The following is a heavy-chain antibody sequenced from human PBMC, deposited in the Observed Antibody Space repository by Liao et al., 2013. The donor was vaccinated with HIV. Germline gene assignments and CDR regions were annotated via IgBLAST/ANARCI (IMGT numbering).Heavy chain of an antibody. Sequence: QLQLQESGPGLVKPSETLSLTCTVSGASISSSSYYWGWIRQPPGKGLEWIGSFYYGGSTYQNPSLKSRVTISVDTSKNQFSLKLNSVTAADTAVYYCAREAYYGFWSGYYGDYFYYMDVWGKGTTVTVSS. D-gene: IGHD3-3*01. V-gene: IGHV4-39*07. CDR3: AREAYYGFWSGYYGDYFYYMDV. CDR1: GASISSSSYY. CDR2: FYYGGST. J-gene: IGHJ6*03.